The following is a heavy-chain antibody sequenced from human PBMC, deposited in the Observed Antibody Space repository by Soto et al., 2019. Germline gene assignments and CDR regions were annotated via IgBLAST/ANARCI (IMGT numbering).Heavy chain of an antibody. V-gene: IGHV3-30*18. J-gene: IGHJ6*02. D-gene: IGHD6-6*01. CDR2: ISYDGSNK. Sequence: GWSLRLSCAASGFTFSSYGMHWVRQAPGKGLEWVAFISYDGSNKYYADSVKGRFTISRDNSKNTLYLQMNSLRAEDTAVYYCAKDLRQLGYTVTGMDVWGQGTTVTVSS. CDR1: GFTFSSYG. CDR3: AKDLRQLGYTVTGMDV.